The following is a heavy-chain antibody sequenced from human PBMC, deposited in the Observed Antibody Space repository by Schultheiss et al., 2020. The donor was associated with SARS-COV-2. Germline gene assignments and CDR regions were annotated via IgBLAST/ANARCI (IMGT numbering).Heavy chain of an antibody. CDR3: AKDPREGSLSH. V-gene: IGHV3-23*01. CDR2: SSGSGGST. Sequence: GGSLRLSCAASGFTFDDYAMHWVRQAPGKGLEWVSGSSGSGGSTYYADSVKGRFTISRDNSKNTLYLQMNSLRAEDTAVYYCAKDPREGSLSHWGQGTLVTVSS. J-gene: IGHJ4*02. CDR1: GFTFDDYA.